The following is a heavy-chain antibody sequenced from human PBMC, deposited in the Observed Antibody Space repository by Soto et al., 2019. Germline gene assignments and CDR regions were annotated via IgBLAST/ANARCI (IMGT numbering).Heavy chain of an antibody. CDR1: GFSLSTSGVG. J-gene: IGHJ4*02. CDR3: AHRRSYGSGSYFDY. CDR2: IYWDDDK. V-gene: IGHV2-5*02. D-gene: IGHD3-10*01. Sequence: QITLKESGPPLVKPTQTLTLTCTFSGFSLSTSGVGVGWIRQPPGKALEWLALIYWDDDKRYSPSLKSRLTITKDTPKNQVVLTMTNMDPVDTATYYCAHRRSYGSGSYFDYWGQGTLVTVSS.